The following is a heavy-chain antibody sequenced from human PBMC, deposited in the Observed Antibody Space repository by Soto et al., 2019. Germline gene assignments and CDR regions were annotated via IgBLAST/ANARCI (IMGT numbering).Heavy chain of an antibody. Sequence: QVQLQESGPGLVKPSGTLSLTCAVSGGSISSSNWWSWVRQPPGKGLEWIGEIYHSGSTNYNPSLKSRVTISVAKSKNQFSLKLSSVTAADTAVYYCGRAERGDTAMDNWFDPWGQGTLVTVSS. CDR2: IYHSGST. CDR1: GGSISSSNW. V-gene: IGHV4-4*02. CDR3: GRAERGDTAMDNWFDP. J-gene: IGHJ5*02. D-gene: IGHD5-18*01.